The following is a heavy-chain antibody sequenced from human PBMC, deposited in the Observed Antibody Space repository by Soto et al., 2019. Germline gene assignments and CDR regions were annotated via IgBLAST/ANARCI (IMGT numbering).Heavy chain of an antibody. J-gene: IGHJ6*02. Sequence: XSVKVSCKASGYRFTTHGIIWVRRAPGHGLEWMGWISAYNGDTHYVQRFQGRLTMTTDTSTSTAYMELRSLTSDDTAVYYCARDPPFSGILRGTPLMDVWGQGTTVTVSS. D-gene: IGHD4-17*01. CDR1: GYRFTTHG. CDR3: ARDPPFSGILRGTPLMDV. V-gene: IGHV1-18*04. CDR2: ISAYNGDT.